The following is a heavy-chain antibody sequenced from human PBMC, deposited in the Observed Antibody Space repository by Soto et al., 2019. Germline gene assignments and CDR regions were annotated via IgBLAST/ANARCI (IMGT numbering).Heavy chain of an antibody. D-gene: IGHD3-3*01. CDR1: GGSVNGYY. J-gene: IGHJ5*02. Sequence: SETLSLTCAVYGGSVNGYYWNWIRQPPGKGLEWIGEINHTGGTYYDPSLKSRVTMSVDTSKNQFSLRLSSVTAADTAIYYCATRITVFGLLIPPFDPWGQGTRVTVSS. V-gene: IGHV4-34*01. CDR3: ATRITVFGLLIPPFDP. CDR2: INHTGGT.